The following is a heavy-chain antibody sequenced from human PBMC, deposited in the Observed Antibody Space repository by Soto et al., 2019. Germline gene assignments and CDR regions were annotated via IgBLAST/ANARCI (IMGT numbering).Heavy chain of an antibody. Sequence: QVQLQQWGAGLLKPSETLSLTCDVSGESFGGYDWSWIRQSPGKGLEWIGDITHRGSTNYNPSLKSRAPLSVDTSKRQFSLKLSSVTAADTAVYYCARGGAHAKSGSGIYQFGYGLDFWGQGTTVTVSS. CDR1: GESFGGYD. V-gene: IGHV4-34*02. J-gene: IGHJ6*02. D-gene: IGHD1-26*01. CDR3: ARGGAHAKSGSGIYQFGYGLDF. CDR2: ITHRGST.